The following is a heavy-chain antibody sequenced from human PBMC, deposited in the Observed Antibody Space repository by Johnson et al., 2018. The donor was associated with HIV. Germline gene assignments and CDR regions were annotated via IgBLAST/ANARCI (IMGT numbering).Heavy chain of an antibody. CDR2: ISYDGSNK. J-gene: IGHJ3*01. Sequence: QVHLVESGGGVVQPGRSLRLSCAASGFTFSTSGMHWVRHAPGKRLEWVAVISYDGSNKDYADSVKGRFTISRDNSKNTLYLQMNSLRAEDTAVYYCVTADRGSAWGQGTTVTVSS. CDR1: GFTFSTSG. D-gene: IGHD1-26*01. V-gene: IGHV3-30*03. CDR3: VTADRGSA.